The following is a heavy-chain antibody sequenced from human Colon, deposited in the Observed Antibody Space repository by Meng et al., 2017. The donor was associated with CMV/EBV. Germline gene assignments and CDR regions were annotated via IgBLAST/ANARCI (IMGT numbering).Heavy chain of an antibody. CDR1: GYTFTNYG. D-gene: IGHD1-26*01. Sequence: QVQLVQSGAELKKPGALVKVSCKASGYTFTNYGISWVRQAPGQGLEWMGWISAYTGDTYYAQKFQGRVTMTTDTSTSTAYMELRSLRSDDTAVYYCVRESQSGSYIYLQHWGQGTLVTVSS. CDR2: ISAYTGDT. V-gene: IGHV1-18*01. CDR3: VRESQSGSYIYLQH. J-gene: IGHJ1*01.